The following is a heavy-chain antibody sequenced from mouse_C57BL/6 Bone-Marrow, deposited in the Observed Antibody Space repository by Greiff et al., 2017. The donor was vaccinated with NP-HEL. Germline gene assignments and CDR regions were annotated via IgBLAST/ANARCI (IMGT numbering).Heavy chain of an antibody. J-gene: IGHJ3*01. Sequence: EVQLVESGGGLVKPGGSLKLSCAASGFTFSSYAMSWVRQTPEKRLEWVATISDGGSYTYYPDNVKGRCTISRDNAKNNLYLQMSHLKSEDTAMYYCARDHYDYGWFAYWGQGTLVTVSA. V-gene: IGHV5-4*01. CDR1: GFTFSSYA. CDR2: ISDGGSYT. CDR3: ARDHYDYGWFAY. D-gene: IGHD2-4*01.